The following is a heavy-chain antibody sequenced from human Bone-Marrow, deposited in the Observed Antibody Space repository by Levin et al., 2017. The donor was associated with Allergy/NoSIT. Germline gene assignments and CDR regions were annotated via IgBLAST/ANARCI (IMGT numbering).Heavy chain of an antibody. Sequence: GGSLRLSCSASGFSFDNYAMHWVRQAPGKGLEWLALISFDGSRKYYAESLAGRFRISRDNSMNTLDLTMTSLRPEDTARYFCATDKTALFDNYFALGSWGQGTTVTVSS. CDR1: GFSFDNYA. J-gene: IGHJ6*02. V-gene: IGHV3-30*04. D-gene: IGHD3-9*01. CDR2: ISFDGSRK. CDR3: ATDKTALFDNYFALGS.